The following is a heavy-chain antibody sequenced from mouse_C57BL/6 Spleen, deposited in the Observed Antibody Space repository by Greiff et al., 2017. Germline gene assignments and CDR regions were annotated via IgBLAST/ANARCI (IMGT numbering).Heavy chain of an antibody. J-gene: IGHJ1*03. CDR1: GYTFTSYW. Sequence: QVQLQQPGAELVKPGASVKLSCKASGYTFTSYWMQWVKQRPGQGLEWIGEIDPSDSYTNYNQKFKGKATLTVDTSSSTASMQHSSLTSEDSAVYYCAREETAYYSSYEYFGVWGTGTTVSVAT. CDR2: IDPSDSYT. D-gene: IGHD2-5*01. V-gene: IGHV1-50*01. CDR3: AREETAYYSSYEYFGV.